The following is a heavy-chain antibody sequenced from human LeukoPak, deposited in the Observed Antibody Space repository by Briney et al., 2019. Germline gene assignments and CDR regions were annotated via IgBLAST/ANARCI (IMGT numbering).Heavy chain of an antibody. V-gene: IGHV1-46*01. D-gene: IGHD3-22*01. Sequence: ASVKVSCKASGYTFTSYYMHWVRQAPGQGLEWMGIINPSGGSTSYAQKFQGRVTMTRDTSTSTVYMELSSLRSEDTAAYYCARLDTYYYDSSGYYEYFQHWGQGTLVTVSS. CDR3: ARLDTYYYDSSGYYEYFQH. J-gene: IGHJ1*01. CDR1: GYTFTSYY. CDR2: INPSGGST.